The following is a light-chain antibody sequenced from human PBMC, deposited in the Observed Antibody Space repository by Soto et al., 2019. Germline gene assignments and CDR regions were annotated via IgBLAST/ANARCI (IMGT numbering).Light chain of an antibody. Sequence: QLVLTQSPSASASLEASVKHTCTLSSGHSSYAIAWHQQQPEKGPRYLMKLNSDGSHSKGDGIPDRFSGSSSGAERYLTISSLQSEDEADYYCQTWGSGPVVFGGGTKLTVL. CDR3: QTWGSGPVV. V-gene: IGLV4-69*01. CDR1: SGHSSYA. CDR2: LNSDGSH. J-gene: IGLJ2*01.